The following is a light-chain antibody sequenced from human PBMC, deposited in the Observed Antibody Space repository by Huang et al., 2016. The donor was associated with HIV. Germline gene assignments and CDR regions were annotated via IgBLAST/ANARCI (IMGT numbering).Light chain of an antibody. J-gene: IGKJ4*01. Sequence: DIQMTQSPSTLSASVGDRVTITCRASQSISSWLAWYQQKPGKAPKLLSYKASSLESGVPSRFSCSGSGTEFTLTISSLQPDDFATYYCQQYNSYITFGGGTKVEIK. CDR1: QSISSW. CDR2: KAS. CDR3: QQYNSYIT. V-gene: IGKV1-5*03.